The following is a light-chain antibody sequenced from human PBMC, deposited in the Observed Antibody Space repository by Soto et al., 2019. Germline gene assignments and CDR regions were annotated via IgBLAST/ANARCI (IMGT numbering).Light chain of an antibody. V-gene: IGLV3-21*04. CDR2: YDS. CDR1: NLGSKS. CDR3: QVWDSSSDLVV. J-gene: IGLJ2*01. Sequence: SYELTQPPSVSVAPGKTARITCGGNNLGSKSVHWYQQKPGQAPVLVIYYDSDRPSGLPERFSGSNSGNTATLTISRVEAGDEADYYCQVWDSSSDLVVFGGGTKLTVL.